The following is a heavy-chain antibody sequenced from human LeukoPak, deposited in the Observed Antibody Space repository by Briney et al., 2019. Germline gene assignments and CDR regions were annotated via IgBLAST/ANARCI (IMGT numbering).Heavy chain of an antibody. CDR1: GVSISSSYSY. Sequence: SETLSLTCTVSGVSISSSYSYWGWIRQPPGMGLEWIGSIYYTGNTYYNASLKSRVTISVDTSKNQFSLKLSSVTAADTAVYYCARGGAMVRGVIIRDFDYWGQGTLVTVSS. CDR2: IYYTGNT. J-gene: IGHJ4*02. CDR3: ARGGAMVRGVIIRDFDY. V-gene: IGHV4-39*07. D-gene: IGHD3-10*01.